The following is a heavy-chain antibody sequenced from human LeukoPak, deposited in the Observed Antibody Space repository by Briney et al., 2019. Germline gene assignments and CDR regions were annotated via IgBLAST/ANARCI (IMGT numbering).Heavy chain of an antibody. CDR3: AREYSSGWYGSYYYYYGMDV. V-gene: IGHV1-2*06. CDR2: INPNSGGT. CDR1: GYTFTGYY. J-gene: IGHJ6*02. Sequence: ASVTVSCKASGYTFTGYYMHWVRQAPGQGLEWMGRINPNSGGTNYAQKFQGRVTMTRDTSISTAYMELSRLRSDDTAVYYCAREYSSGWYGSYYYYYGMDVWGQGTTVTVSS. D-gene: IGHD6-19*01.